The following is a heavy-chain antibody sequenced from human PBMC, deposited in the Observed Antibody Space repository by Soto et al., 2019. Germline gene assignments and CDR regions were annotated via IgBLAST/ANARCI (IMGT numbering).Heavy chain of an antibody. V-gene: IGHV3-30*03. CDR1: GFTFSSYA. J-gene: IGHJ4*02. CDR3: AGVTIVARQPLEY. D-gene: IGHD6-6*01. Sequence: QVQLVESGGGVVQPGKSLRLSCAASGFTFSSYAMHWARQAPGKGLEWVTVISIRGGDEYYAESVRGRFTISRDDSKNTLYRQMDGLRFEDRAVYYCAGVTIVARQPLEYGGRGTLVTFSS. CDR2: ISIRGGDE.